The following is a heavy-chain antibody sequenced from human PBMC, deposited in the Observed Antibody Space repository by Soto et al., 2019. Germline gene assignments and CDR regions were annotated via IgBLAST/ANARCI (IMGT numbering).Heavy chain of an antibody. V-gene: IGHV4-39*01. CDR3: ARHNGPLYVGYYYDMDV. Sequence: LSLTCTVSGGSISSSSYYWGWIRQPPGKGLEWIGSIYYSGYTYYNPSLKSRVTISVDTSKNQFSLKLSSVTAADTAVYYCARHNGPLYVGYYYDMDVWGQGTTVTVSS. J-gene: IGHJ6*02. CDR1: GGSISSSSYY. CDR2: IYYSGYT. D-gene: IGHD3-16*01.